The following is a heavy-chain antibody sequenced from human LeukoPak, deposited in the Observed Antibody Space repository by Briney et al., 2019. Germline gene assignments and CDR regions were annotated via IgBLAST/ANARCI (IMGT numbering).Heavy chain of an antibody. D-gene: IGHD4-17*01. Sequence: ASVKVSCKASGYTFTGYYMHWVRQAPGQGLEWMGWINPNSGGTNYAQKFQGRVTMTRDTSISTAYMELSRLRSDDTAVYYYARGDYGDYVTGAFDIWGQGTMVTVSS. CDR1: GYTFTGYY. CDR3: ARGDYGDYVTGAFDI. V-gene: IGHV1-2*02. J-gene: IGHJ3*02. CDR2: INPNSGGT.